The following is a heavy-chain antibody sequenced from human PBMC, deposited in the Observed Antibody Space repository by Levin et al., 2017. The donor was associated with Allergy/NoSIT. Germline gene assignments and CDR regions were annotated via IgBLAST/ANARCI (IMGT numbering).Heavy chain of an antibody. J-gene: IGHJ3*02. V-gene: IGHV4-31*03. D-gene: IGHD2-2*01. CDR2: IFYSGRT. CDR3: ARLLGSTGANTFEI. Sequence: TSETLSLTCSVSGGSISTNDYYWSWIRQHPGKGLEWIGYIFYSGRTYHNPSLTSRIAISLDTSQNQFSLRLNSLTAADTALYYCARLLGSTGANTFEIWGQGIMVTVSS. CDR1: GGSISTNDYY.